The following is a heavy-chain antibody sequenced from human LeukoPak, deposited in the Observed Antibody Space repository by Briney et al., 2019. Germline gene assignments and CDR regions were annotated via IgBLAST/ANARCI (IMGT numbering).Heavy chain of an antibody. Sequence: GGSLTLSCVATGFTFSSYWMHWVRQATGKGLGWVARINTGGNSVSYGGSVQGRFTISRDNAKNTVYLQLNSLRAEDTAVYYCVRDVWGDRDGFFDYWGQGTLVTVSS. V-gene: IGHV3-74*01. CDR1: GFTFSSYW. J-gene: IGHJ4*02. D-gene: IGHD5-24*01. CDR2: INTGGNSV. CDR3: VRDVWGDRDGFFDY.